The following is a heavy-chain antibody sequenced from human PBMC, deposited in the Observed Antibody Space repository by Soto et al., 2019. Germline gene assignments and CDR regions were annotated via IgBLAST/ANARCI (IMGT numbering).Heavy chain of an antibody. J-gene: IGHJ4*02. D-gene: IGHD6-13*01. CDR2: IHHSGST. CDR1: GLSISSDNW. Sequence: QVQLQESGPGLVRPSGTVSLTCAVSGLSISSDNWWSWVRQPPGKVLEWIGEIHHSGSTNYNPSPKSRVTVSVVPSKDLFSPTLTSVTAADTAFYYCARDQGSHPGEWGQGTLVSVSS. CDR3: ARDQGSHPGE. V-gene: IGHV4-4*02.